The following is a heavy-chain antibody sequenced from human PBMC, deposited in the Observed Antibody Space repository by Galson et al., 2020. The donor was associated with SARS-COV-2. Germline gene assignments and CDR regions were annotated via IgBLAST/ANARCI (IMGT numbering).Heavy chain of an antibody. V-gene: IGHV4-34*01. J-gene: IGHJ4*02. CDR3: ARGPGGFTN. CDR1: GGSFSGYY. D-gene: IGHD3-10*01. CDR2: INHSGST. Sequence: SQTLSLTCAVYGGSFSGYYWSWIRQPPGKGLEWIGEINHSGSTNYNPSLKSRVTISVDTSKNQFSLKLSSVTAADTAVYYCARGPGGFTNWGQGTLVTVSS.